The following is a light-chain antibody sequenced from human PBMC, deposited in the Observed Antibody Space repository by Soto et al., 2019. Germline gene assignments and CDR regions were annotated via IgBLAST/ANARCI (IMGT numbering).Light chain of an antibody. J-gene: IGLJ3*02. V-gene: IGLV3-21*02. Sequence: SSELTQPPSVSVAPGRTARIPCGGNKIGGTRVHWYQQKPGQAPVLVVYDDSDRPSGIPERFSGSTSGNTATLTISGVEATDEADYYCQVWDFSSDRWVFGAGTKVTVL. CDR1: KIGGTR. CDR3: QVWDFSSDRWV. CDR2: DDS.